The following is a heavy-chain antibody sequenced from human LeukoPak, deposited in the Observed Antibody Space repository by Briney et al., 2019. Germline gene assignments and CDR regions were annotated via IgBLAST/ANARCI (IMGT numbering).Heavy chain of an antibody. CDR2: IYYSGST. CDR3: ARVLIFGVVPYTVDY. J-gene: IGHJ4*02. CDR1: GGSISSSSYY. D-gene: IGHD3-3*01. Sequence: SETLSLTCTVSGGSISSSSYYWGWIRQPPRKGLEWIGSIYYSGSTYYSPSLKSRVTILVDRSKNQFSLKLSSVTAADTAVYYCARVLIFGVVPYTVDYWGQGTLVTVSS. V-gene: IGHV4-39*07.